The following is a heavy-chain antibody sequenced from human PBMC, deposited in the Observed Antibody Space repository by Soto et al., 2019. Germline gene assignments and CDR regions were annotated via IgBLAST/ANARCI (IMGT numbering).Heavy chain of an antibody. J-gene: IGHJ6*02. V-gene: IGHV4-59*01. Sequence: AXGTLALTSTVSGGSINLYDWSGVGQTPGKGLEWIGYIYYNGIANYNPALNSRVTMSVDTSKNQFSLMLSSVSAADTAVYFCARDSYYYDSTYYDNHGMDVWGQGTTVTVSS. CDR3: ARDSYYYDSTYYDNHGMDV. CDR1: GGSINLYD. CDR2: IYYNGIA. D-gene: IGHD3-22*01.